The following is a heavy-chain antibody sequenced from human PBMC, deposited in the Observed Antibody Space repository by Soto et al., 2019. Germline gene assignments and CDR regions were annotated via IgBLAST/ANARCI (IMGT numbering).Heavy chain of an antibody. D-gene: IGHD6-13*01. Sequence: EVQLLESGGGLVQPGGSLRLSCAASGFTFSSYAMSWVRQAPGKGLEWVSAISGSGGSTYQADSVKGRFTISRDNSKNTLYLQRNSLRAKDTAVYYCAKAPGGGIAAAGINFDYWGQGTLVTVSS. CDR1: GFTFSSYA. V-gene: IGHV3-23*01. CDR3: AKAPGGGIAAAGINFDY. CDR2: ISGSGGST. J-gene: IGHJ4*02.